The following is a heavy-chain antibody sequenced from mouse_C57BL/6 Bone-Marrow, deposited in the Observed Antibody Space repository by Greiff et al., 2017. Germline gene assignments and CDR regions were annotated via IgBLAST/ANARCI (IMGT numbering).Heavy chain of an antibody. D-gene: IGHD1-1*01. V-gene: IGHV5-17*01. CDR1: GFSFSDYT. CDR3: ERTWVEGDAMDY. Sequence: EVKLMESGGGLVKPGGSLKLSCAASGFSFSDYTMHWVRLAPVQGLEWVAYISSGSSSTYSSDTAKGRFTISRDNAKNTLFLQMKSLRSEDTAMYYCERTWVEGDAMDYWGQGTSVTVSS. CDR2: ISSGSSST. J-gene: IGHJ4*01.